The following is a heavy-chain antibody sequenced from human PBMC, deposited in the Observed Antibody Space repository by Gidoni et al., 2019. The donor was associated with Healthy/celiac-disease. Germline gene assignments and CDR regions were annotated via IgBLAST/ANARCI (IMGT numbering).Heavy chain of an antibody. CDR2: IIPIFGTA. CDR3: AREGTNYYDSSGYENWFDP. D-gene: IGHD3-22*01. Sequence: QVQLVQSGAEVKKPGSSVKVSCKASGGTFTSYAISWVRQAPGQGLEWMGGIIPIFGTANYAQKFQGRVTITADESTSTAYMELSSLGSEDTAVYYCAREGTNYYDSSGYENWFDPWGQGTLVTVSS. V-gene: IGHV1-69*01. CDR1: GGTFTSYA. J-gene: IGHJ5*02.